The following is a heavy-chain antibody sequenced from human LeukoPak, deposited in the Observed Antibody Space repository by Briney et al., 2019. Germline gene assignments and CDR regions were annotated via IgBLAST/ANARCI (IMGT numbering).Heavy chain of an antibody. CDR1: GYSFTYYY. V-gene: IGHV1-46*01. CDR2: MNPGDDST. D-gene: IGHD5-18*01. Sequence: ASVKISCKASGYSFTYYYLHWVRQAPGQGLGWMGIMNPGDDSTTYAQKFQGRVTMARDTSPSTVYMELNSLRSEDTAVYYCARESLYGYLDDYWGQGTLVTVSS. CDR3: ARESLYGYLDDY. J-gene: IGHJ4*02.